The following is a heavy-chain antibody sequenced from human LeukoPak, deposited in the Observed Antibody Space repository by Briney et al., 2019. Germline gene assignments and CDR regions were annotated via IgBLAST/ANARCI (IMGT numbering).Heavy chain of an antibody. V-gene: IGHV3-48*03. Sequence: AGSLRLSCAASGFTFSNYEMNWVRQAPGKGLEWVSYISSGGSTIYYADSVKGGFTISRDNAKNSLYLQMNSLRAEDTAIYYCASDFYYGSGRFDYWGQGTLVTVSS. J-gene: IGHJ4*02. CDR2: ISSGGSTI. D-gene: IGHD3-10*01. CDR3: ASDFYYGSGRFDY. CDR1: GFTFSNYE.